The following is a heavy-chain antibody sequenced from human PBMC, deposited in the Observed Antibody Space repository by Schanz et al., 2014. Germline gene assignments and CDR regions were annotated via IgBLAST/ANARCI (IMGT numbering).Heavy chain of an antibody. V-gene: IGHV1-69*02. CDR1: GGTFSSYT. D-gene: IGHD6-13*01. J-gene: IGHJ4*02. CDR3: ASAGAGYSSSWDFDY. CDR2: IIPVLAIA. Sequence: QVQLVQSGAEVKKPGPSVKVSCTASGGTFSSYTISWIRQAPGQGLEWMGRIIPVLAIADYAQKFQGRVTITADKSTFAAYMDVSSLRSEDTAVYFCASAGAGYSSSWDFDYWGQGTLVTVSS.